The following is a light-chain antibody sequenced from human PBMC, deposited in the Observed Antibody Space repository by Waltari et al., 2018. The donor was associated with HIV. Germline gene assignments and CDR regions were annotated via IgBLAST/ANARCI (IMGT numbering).Light chain of an antibody. CDR1: SSNNGNND. CDR2: YDD. Sequence: QSVLTQPPSVSEAPRQRVTISCSGSSSNNGNNDVNWYQQLPGKAPKLLIYYDDLLPSGVSDRFSGSKSGTSASLAISGLQSEDEADYYCAAWDDSLNGWVFGGGTKLTVL. V-gene: IGLV1-36*01. CDR3: AAWDDSLNGWV. J-gene: IGLJ3*02.